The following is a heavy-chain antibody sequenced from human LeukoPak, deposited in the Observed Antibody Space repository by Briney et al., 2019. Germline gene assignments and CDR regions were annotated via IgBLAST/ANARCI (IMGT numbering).Heavy chain of an antibody. V-gene: IGHV4-59*08. CDR1: GGSISGYY. CDR3: ARHLIAVAGPFDY. Sequence: SETLSLTCTVSGGSISGYYWSWVRHPPGKGLEWIVCIYYSGSTNYNPSLKSRVTISVDTSKNQFSLKLSSVTAADTAVYFCARHLIAVAGPFDYWGQGTLVTVSS. CDR2: IYYSGST. J-gene: IGHJ4*02. D-gene: IGHD6-19*01.